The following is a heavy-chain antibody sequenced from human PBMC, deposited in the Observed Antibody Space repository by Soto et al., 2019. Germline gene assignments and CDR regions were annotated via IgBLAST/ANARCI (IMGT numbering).Heavy chain of an antibody. J-gene: IGHJ4*02. CDR2: IHSDGSST. CDR1: GFTFNYFW. CDR3: ARGNYGGFDY. V-gene: IGHV3-74*01. D-gene: IGHD4-17*01. Sequence: EVPLVESGGGLVQPGGSLRLSCTASGFTFNYFWMHWVRQAPGKGLVWVSRIHSDGSSTTYADSVKGRFTISRDDAKNTLYLQMNSLRAEDTAIYYCARGNYGGFDYWGQGTLVTVSS.